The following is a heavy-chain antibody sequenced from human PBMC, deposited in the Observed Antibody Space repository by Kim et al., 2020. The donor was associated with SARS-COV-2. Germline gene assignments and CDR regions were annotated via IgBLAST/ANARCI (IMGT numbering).Heavy chain of an antibody. J-gene: IGHJ4*02. V-gene: IGHV4-34*01. CDR2: INHSGST. CDR1: GGSFSGYY. CDR3: ARGNDYGGIKRGYYFDY. D-gene: IGHD4-17*01. Sequence: SETLSLTCAVYGGSFSGYYWSWIRKRPGKGLEWIGEINHSGSTNYNPSLKSRVTISVDTSKNQFSLKLSSVTAADTAVYYCARGNDYGGIKRGYYFDYWGQGTLVTVSS.